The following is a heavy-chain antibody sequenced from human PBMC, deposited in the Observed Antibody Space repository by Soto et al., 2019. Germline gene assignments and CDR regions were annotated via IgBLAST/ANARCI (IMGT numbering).Heavy chain of an antibody. CDR2: IYYSGST. V-gene: IGHV4-59*01. CDR3: ARSPPYIVATGQYYFDY. D-gene: IGHD5-12*01. J-gene: IGHJ4*02. Sequence: PSETLSLTCTVSGGSISSYYWSWIRQPPGKGLEWIGYIYYSGSTNYNPSLKSRVTISVDTSKNQFSLKLSSVTAADTAVYYCARSPPYIVATGQYYFDYWGQGTLVTVS. CDR1: GGSISSYY.